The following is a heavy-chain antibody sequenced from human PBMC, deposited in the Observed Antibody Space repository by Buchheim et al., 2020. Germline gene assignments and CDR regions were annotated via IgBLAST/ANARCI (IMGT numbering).Heavy chain of an antibody. J-gene: IGHJ6*02. CDR1: GYTFTSYY. CDR2: INPSGGST. CDR3: ARDIVVVVAATPDYYYYGMDV. Sequence: QVQLVQSGAEVKKPGASVKVSCKASGYTFTSYYMHWVRQAPGQGLEWMGIINPSGGSTSYAQKFQGRATMTRDTSTSTVYMELSRLRSEDTAVYYCARDIVVVVAATPDYYYYGMDVWGQGTT. D-gene: IGHD2-15*01. V-gene: IGHV1-46*03.